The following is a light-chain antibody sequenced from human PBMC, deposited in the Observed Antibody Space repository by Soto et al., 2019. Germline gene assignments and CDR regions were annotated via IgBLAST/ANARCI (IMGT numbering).Light chain of an antibody. CDR3: QQRRSWPPT. CDR1: RSISSNY. CDR2: GVS. J-gene: IGKJ5*01. V-gene: IGKV3D-20*02. Sequence: EIVLTQSPGTLSLSPGERATLSCRASRSISSNYVAWYQQKPGQAPRLLMFGVSNRAAGIPDRFSGSGSGTDFTLTIRRLEPEDFAVYYCQQRRSWPPTFGQGTRLEIK.